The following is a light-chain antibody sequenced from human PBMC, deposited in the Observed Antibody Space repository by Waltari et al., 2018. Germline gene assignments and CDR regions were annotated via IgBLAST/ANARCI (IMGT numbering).Light chain of an antibody. V-gene: IGKV3-11*01. Sequence: IVLTQSPATLSLSPGERATLSCRASQSVSSYLVWYQQKPGQAPRLLIYDASNRATGIPARFSGSGSGTDFTLTISSLEPEDFAVYYCQQRVNWPLTVGGGTNVEI. CDR2: DAS. J-gene: IGKJ4*01. CDR1: QSVSSY. CDR3: QQRVNWPLT.